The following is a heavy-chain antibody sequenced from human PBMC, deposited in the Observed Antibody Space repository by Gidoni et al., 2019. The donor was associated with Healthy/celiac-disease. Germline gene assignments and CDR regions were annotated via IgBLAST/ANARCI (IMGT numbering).Heavy chain of an antibody. Sequence: QITLKESRPTLVTPTQTLPLTCTFSGLSLSTRAMGVGWIRQPPGKALEWLALIYWDDDKRYSPSLKSRLTITKDTSKNQVVLTMTNMDPVDTATYYCAHSIGIHSSGWYGYFDYWGQGTLVTVSS. D-gene: IGHD6-19*01. J-gene: IGHJ4*02. CDR1: GLSLSTRAMG. CDR3: AHSIGIHSSGWYGYFDY. CDR2: IYWDDDK. V-gene: IGHV2-5*02.